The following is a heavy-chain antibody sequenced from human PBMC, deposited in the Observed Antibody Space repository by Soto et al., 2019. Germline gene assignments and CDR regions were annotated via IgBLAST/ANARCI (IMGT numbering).Heavy chain of an antibody. V-gene: IGHV1-8*01. D-gene: IGHD4-17*01. CDR3: ARDYGVPGENYYYYGMDV. CDR1: GYTFTSYY. J-gene: IGHJ6*02. CDR2: MNPNSGNT. Sequence: ASVEVCCKASGYTFTSYYINWVLQATGQGLEWMGWMNPNSGNTGYAQKFQGRVTMTRNTSISTAYMELSSLRSEDTAVYYCARDYGVPGENYYYYGMDVWGQGTTVTVSS.